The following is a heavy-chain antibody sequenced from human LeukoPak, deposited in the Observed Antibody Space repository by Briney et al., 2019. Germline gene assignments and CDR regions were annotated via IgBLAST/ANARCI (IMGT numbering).Heavy chain of an antibody. CDR1: GFTFSSYS. J-gene: IGHJ6*03. V-gene: IGHV3-48*04. Sequence: GGSLRLSCAASGFTFSSYSMNWVRQAPGKGLEWVSYISSSSSTIYYADSVKGRFTISRDHAKNSLYLQMNSLRAEDTAVYYCAREGVGATPYYYYYYMDVWGKGTTVTISS. D-gene: IGHD1-26*01. CDR3: AREGVGATPYYYYYYMDV. CDR2: ISSSSSTI.